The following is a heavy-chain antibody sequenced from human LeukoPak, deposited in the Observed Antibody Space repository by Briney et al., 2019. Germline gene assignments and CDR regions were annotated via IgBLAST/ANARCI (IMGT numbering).Heavy chain of an antibody. J-gene: IGHJ5*02. CDR1: EFTFSNYW. CDR2: IKQDGSEK. Sequence: PGGSLRLSCAASEFTFSNYWMSWVRQAPGKGLDWVANIKQDGSEKQYVESVKGRFTISRDNAKNSLYLQMNSLRAEDTAVYYCARVPGAAAGTGVPWGQGTLVTVSS. V-gene: IGHV3-7*03. D-gene: IGHD6-13*01. CDR3: ARVPGAAAGTGVP.